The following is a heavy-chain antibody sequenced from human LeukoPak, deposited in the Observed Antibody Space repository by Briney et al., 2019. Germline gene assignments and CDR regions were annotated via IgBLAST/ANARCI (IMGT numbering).Heavy chain of an antibody. CDR3: VRGWVDAFDL. D-gene: IGHD6-13*01. CDR1: GFTFSSSW. V-gene: IGHV3-74*01. J-gene: IGHJ3*01. Sequence: GGSLRLSCAASGFTFSSSWMHWVRQGPGKGLVWVSRINGIETITNYADSVKGRFTISRDNAKNTVYLQMNSLRAEDMAIYYCVRGWVDAFDLWGQGTVVTVSS. CDR2: INGIETIT.